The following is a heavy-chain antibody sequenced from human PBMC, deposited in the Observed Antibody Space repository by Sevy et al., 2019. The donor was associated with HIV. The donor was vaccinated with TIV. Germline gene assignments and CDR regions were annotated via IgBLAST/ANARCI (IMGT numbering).Heavy chain of an antibody. CDR3: ARRGYYDSSGYYLNWYFDL. CDR1: GFTFSSYS. D-gene: IGHD3-22*01. J-gene: IGHJ2*01. Sequence: GGSLRLSCAASGFTFSSYSMNWVRQAPGKGLEWVSSISSSSSYIYYADSGKGRFTISRDNAKNSLYLQMNSLRAEDTAVYYCARRGYYDSSGYYLNWYFDLWGRGTLVTVSS. CDR2: ISSSSSYI. V-gene: IGHV3-21*01.